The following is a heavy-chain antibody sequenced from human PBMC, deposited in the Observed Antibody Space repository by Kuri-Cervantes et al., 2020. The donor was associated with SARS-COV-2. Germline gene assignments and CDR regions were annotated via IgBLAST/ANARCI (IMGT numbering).Heavy chain of an antibody. CDR3: ARHYAFDRFHK. CDR1: GGSFSSYY. D-gene: IGHD3-9*01. V-gene: IGHV4-34*01. Sequence: GSLRLSCAVYGGSFSSYYWSWIRQPPGKGLEWIGEINHSGSTNYNPSLKSRVTISVDTSKTQFSLKLSSVTAADTAIYYCARHYAFDRFHKWGQGTQVTVSS. CDR2: INHSGST. J-gene: IGHJ4*02.